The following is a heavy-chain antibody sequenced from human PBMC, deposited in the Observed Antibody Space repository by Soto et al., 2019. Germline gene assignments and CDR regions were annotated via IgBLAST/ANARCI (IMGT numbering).Heavy chain of an antibody. V-gene: IGHV1-69*13. J-gene: IGHJ4*02. CDR1: GGTFSSYA. Sequence: ASVKVSCKASGGTFSSYAISWVRQAPGQGLEWMGGIIPIFGTANYAQKFQGRVTITADESTSTAYMELSSLRSEDTAVYYCATQGGIAAAGNPFFDYWGQGTLVTVSS. D-gene: IGHD6-13*01. CDR2: IIPIFGTA. CDR3: ATQGGIAAAGNPFFDY.